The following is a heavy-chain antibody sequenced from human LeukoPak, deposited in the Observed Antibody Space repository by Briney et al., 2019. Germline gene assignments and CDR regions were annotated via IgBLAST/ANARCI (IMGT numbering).Heavy chain of an antibody. CDR3: ARGYDFWSGYFPAYYYMDV. Sequence: PSETLSLTCTVSGGSISSGGYYWSWIRQPPGKGLEWIGYIYHSGSTYYNPPLKSRVTISVDRSKNQFSLKLSSVTAADTAVYYCARGYDFWSGYFPAYYYMDVWGKGTTVTVSS. V-gene: IGHV4-30-2*01. J-gene: IGHJ6*03. CDR2: IYHSGST. CDR1: GGSISSGGYY. D-gene: IGHD3-3*01.